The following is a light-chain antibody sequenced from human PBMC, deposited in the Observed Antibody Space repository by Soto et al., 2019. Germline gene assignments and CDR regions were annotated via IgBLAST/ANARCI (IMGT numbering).Light chain of an antibody. CDR3: QSYDSYLTWV. CDR1: GANIGAGFD. V-gene: IGLV1-40*01. Sequence: QSVLTQPPSVSGAPGQRVTISCTGSGANIGAGFDVHWYQQLPGTAPKLLIYGNNNRPSGVPDRFSGSKSGTSASLAITDLQAEDEADYYCQSYDSYLTWVFGGGTKVTVL. J-gene: IGLJ3*02. CDR2: GNN.